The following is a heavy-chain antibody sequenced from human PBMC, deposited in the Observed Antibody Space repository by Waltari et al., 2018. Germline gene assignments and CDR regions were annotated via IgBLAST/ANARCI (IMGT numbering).Heavy chain of an antibody. V-gene: IGHV3-7*01. D-gene: IGHD2-21*01. CDR3: ARDRGYCGGDCYKNLDS. CDR2: IKKDGGEK. J-gene: IGHJ4*02. Sequence: EVQLVESGGGLVQPGGSLRLSCAAFGFTFGDYWMTWVRQAPGKGLEGVANIKKDGGEKYYVDSVKGRFTVSRDNAKNSLYLQMSSLRAEDTAVYYCARDRGYCGGDCYKNLDSWGQGTLVAVSS. CDR1: GFTFGDYW.